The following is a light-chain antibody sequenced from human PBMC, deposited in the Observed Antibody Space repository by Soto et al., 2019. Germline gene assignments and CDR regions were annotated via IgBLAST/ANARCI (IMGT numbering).Light chain of an antibody. CDR3: MQVLQTPYT. V-gene: IGKV2-28*01. Sequence: DIVMTQSPLSLPVIPREPASISCRSSGDLQRSHGYSYLDWYLQKPGQSPQLLIYLGSNRASGVPYRFSGSGSGTDFTLKISRVEAEDVGVYYCMQVLQTPYTFGQGTRLEIK. CDR1: GDLQRSHGYSY. CDR2: LGS. J-gene: IGKJ2*01.